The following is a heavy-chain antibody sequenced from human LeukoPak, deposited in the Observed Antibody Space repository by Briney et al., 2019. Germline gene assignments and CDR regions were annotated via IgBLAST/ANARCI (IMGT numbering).Heavy chain of an antibody. CDR2: IKPDGSAQ. CDR3: AGGGTAICPDH. V-gene: IGHV3-7*01. D-gene: IGHD2-21*01. J-gene: IGHJ4*02. CDR1: GFTFSIYW. Sequence: GGSLRLSCAASGFTFSIYWMSWVRQAPGKGLEWVANIKPDGSAQFYVDSVKGRFTISRDNANKSLYLQLNSLTAEDTALYYCAGGGTAICPDHWGQGTLVTVSS.